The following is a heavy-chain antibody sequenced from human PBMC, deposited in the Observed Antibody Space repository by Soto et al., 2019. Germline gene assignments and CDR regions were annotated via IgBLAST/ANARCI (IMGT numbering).Heavy chain of an antibody. CDR3: AKDDGLAGTPRDY. D-gene: IGHD6-19*01. CDR1: GFTFSSYA. CDR2: ISGSGGST. J-gene: IGHJ4*02. Sequence: EVQLLESGGGLVQPGGSLRLSCAASGFTFSSYAMSWVRQAPGKGLEWVSAISGSGGSTYYADSVKGRFTISRDNSKYTLYLQMNSLRADDTAVYYCAKDDGLAGTPRDYWGQGTLVTVSS. V-gene: IGHV3-23*01.